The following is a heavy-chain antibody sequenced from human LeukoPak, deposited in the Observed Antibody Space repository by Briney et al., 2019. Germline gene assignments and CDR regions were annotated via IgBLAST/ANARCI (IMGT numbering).Heavy chain of an antibody. CDR3: AREMGPDSSGYNNAFDI. D-gene: IGHD3-22*01. CDR2: INSDGSIT. V-gene: IGHV3-74*01. CDR1: GFTFNRYW. Sequence: GESLRLSCAASGFTFNRYWMHWVRQGPGKGLVWVSHINSDGSITSYAGSVRGRFAISRDNSKNTLYLQMNSLRAEDTAVYYCAREMGPDSSGYNNAFDIWGQGTMVTVSS. J-gene: IGHJ3*02.